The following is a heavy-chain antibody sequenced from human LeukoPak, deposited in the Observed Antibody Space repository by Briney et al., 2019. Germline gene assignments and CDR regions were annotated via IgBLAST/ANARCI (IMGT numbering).Heavy chain of an antibody. V-gene: IGHV4-61*02. J-gene: IGHJ5*02. CDR2: IYTSGST. Sequence: SETLSLTCTVSGASISSGSHHWSWIRQPAGKGLEWIGRIYTSGSTNYNPSLKSRVSISVDMSKNQFSLKLSSVTAADTAVYXXXXDXGGFLYFGEYDPWGQGTLVTVSS. CDR3: XXDXGGFLYFGEYDP. CDR1: GASISSGSHH. D-gene: IGHD3-10*01.